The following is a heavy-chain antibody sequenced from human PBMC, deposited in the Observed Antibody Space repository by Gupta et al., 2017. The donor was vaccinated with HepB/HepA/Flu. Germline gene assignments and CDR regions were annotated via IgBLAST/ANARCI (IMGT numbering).Heavy chain of an antibody. CDR1: GFTISRYS. CDR2: ISSDSKYI. V-gene: IGHV3-21*03. J-gene: IGHJ4*02. Sequence: EVQLVESGGGLVEPGGSLRLSCAASGFTISRYSMNWVRQAPGKGLEWVAFISSDSKYIDYADSVKGRFTISRDNAKSTLHLQMNSLRGDDTSVYFCARDRSLDYGDEFDYWGQGTLVTVSS. CDR3: ARDRSLDYGDEFDY. D-gene: IGHD4-17*01.